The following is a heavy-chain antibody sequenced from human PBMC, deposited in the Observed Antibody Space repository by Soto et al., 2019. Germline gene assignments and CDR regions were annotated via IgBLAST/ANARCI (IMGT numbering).Heavy chain of an antibody. CDR2: IIPILGIA. CDR1: GGTFSSYT. J-gene: IGHJ4*02. V-gene: IGHV1-69*02. Sequence: QVQLVQSGAEVKKPGSSVKVSCKASGGTFSSYTISWVRQAPGQGLEWMGRIIPILGIANYAQKVQGRVTITADKSTRPAYMGRSSLGAEDTAVYYCARLAAGAWDFDYWGQGTLVAVSS. CDR3: ARLAAGAWDFDY. D-gene: IGHD1-26*01.